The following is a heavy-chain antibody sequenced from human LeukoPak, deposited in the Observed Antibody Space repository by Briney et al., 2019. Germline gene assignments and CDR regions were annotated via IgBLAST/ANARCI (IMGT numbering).Heavy chain of an antibody. J-gene: IGHJ4*02. CDR2: INLSGTT. D-gene: IGHD3-9*01. Sequence: PSETLSLTCSVSGNSISSGHYWAWIRQTPGKGLEWIGSINLSGTTYYNPSLKSRVTISVDTSKNQFSLKLSSVTAADTAVYFCARIFILSGFSSFFDLWGRGTLVSVSS. V-gene: IGHV4-38-2*02. CDR3: ARIFILSGFSSFFDL. CDR1: GNSISSGHY.